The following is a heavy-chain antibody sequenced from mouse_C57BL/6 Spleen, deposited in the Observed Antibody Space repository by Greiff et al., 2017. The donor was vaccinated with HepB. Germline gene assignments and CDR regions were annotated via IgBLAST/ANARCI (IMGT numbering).Heavy chain of an antibody. CDR3: ARSHYYGSSWGYAMDY. CDR2: ILPGSGST. V-gene: IGHV1-9*01. Sequence: VKLQESGAELMKPGASVKLSCKATGYTFTGYWIEWVKQRPGHGLEWIGEILPGSGSTNYNEKFKGKATFTADTSSNTAYMQLSSLKTEDSAIYYCARSHYYGSSWGYAMDYWGQGTSVTVSS. CDR1: GYTFTGYW. D-gene: IGHD1-1*01. J-gene: IGHJ4*01.